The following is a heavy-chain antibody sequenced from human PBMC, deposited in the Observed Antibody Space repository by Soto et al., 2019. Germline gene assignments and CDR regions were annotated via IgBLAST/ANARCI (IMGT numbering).Heavy chain of an antibody. Sequence: ASVKVSCKASGYTFTGYYMHWVRQAPGQGLEWMGWINPNSGGTNYAQKFQGRVTMTRDTSISTAYMELSRLRSDDTAMYYCARLGRYFDWLPYGMDVWGQGTTVTVSS. D-gene: IGHD3-9*01. V-gene: IGHV1-2*02. CDR2: INPNSGGT. CDR3: ARLGRYFDWLPYGMDV. J-gene: IGHJ6*02. CDR1: GYTFTGYY.